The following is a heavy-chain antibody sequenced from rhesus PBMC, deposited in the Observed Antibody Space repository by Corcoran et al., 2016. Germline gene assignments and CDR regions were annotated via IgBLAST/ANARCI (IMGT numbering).Heavy chain of an antibody. V-gene: IGHV4-165*01. CDR2: IDGGSGST. Sequence: QVQLQESGPGVVKPSETLSLTCAVSGGSISGYYLWSWIRQPPGKGLEWIGYIDGGSGSTSYNPSLKSRVIISIDTSKNQFSLKLSSVTAADTAVYYCARDWGDYYYFDYWGQGVLVTVSS. CDR1: GGSISGYY. D-gene: IGHD3-34*01. CDR3: ARDWGDYYYFDY. J-gene: IGHJ4*01.